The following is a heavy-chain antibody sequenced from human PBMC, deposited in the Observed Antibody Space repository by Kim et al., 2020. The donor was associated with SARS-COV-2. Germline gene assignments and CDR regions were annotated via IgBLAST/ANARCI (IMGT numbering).Heavy chain of an antibody. Sequence: QKFQGRVTITRDTSASTAYMELSSLRSEDTAVYYCARAHSSGWYEDFDYWGQGTLVTVSS. J-gene: IGHJ4*02. CDR3: ARAHSSGWYEDFDY. D-gene: IGHD6-19*01. V-gene: IGHV1-3*01.